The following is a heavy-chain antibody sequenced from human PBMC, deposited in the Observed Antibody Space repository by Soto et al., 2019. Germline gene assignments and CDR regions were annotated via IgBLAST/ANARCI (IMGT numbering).Heavy chain of an antibody. CDR2: IYWDDDK. J-gene: IGHJ4*02. Sequence: QITLKESGPTLVKPTQTLTLTCTFSGFSLSSTRVAVGWIRQPPGKALEWLALIYWDDDKRYSPFLKSRLTTTKDTSKTQVVLTMTNMDPVDTATYYCAHSVLVVLGYYFDYWGQGTLFTVSS. V-gene: IGHV2-5*02. CDR1: GFSLSSTRVA. D-gene: IGHD2-15*01. CDR3: AHSVLVVLGYYFDY.